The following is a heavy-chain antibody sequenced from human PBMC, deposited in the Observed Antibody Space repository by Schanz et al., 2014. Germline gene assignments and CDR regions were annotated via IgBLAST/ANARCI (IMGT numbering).Heavy chain of an antibody. D-gene: IGHD3-16*01. V-gene: IGHV4-39*01. CDR2: IYYTGRS. Sequence: QLQLQESGPGLVKPSETLSLTCTVSGGSISSATSYWGWIRQPPGKSRQWIGSIYYTGRSSYNPSLKRRVTISVNTSKNQFSLKLISVTAADTAVYYCARHWGSTDWSPIQFWGQGSLVTVSS. CDR3: ARHWGSTDWSPIQF. CDR1: GGSISSATSY. J-gene: IGHJ4*02.